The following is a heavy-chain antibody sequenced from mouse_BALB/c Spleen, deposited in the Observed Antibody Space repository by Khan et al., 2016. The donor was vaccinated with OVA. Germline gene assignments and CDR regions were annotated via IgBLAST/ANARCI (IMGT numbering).Heavy chain of an antibody. V-gene: IGHV1-5*01. Sequence: VQLQQSGTVLAMPGASMKMSCKASGYTFTSYWMHWVKQRPGQGLEWIGDIYPGNTDTNYNQKFKGKAKLTAVTSTSTAYMELSSLTNEDSAVYYCTRRNWDVAWFAYWGQGTLVTVSA. CDR2: IYPGNTDT. CDR1: GYTFTSYW. J-gene: IGHJ3*01. CDR3: TRRNWDVAWFAY. D-gene: IGHD4-1*01.